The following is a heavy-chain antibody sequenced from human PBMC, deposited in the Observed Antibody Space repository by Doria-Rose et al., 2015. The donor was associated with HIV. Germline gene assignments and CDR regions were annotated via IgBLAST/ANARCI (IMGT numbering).Heavy chain of an antibody. CDR1: GVSLSSPGMG. CDR2: IFSDDER. V-gene: IGHV2-26*01. J-gene: IGHJ4*02. Sequence: QESGPVLVKPTETLTLTCTVSGVSLSSPGMGVSWIRQPPGKALEWLAHIFSDDERSYKTSLKSRLTISRVTSKSQVVLTMTDMDPVDTATYYCARIKSSRWYHKYYFDFWGQGTLVIVSA. D-gene: IGHD6-13*01. CDR3: ARIKSSRWYHKYYFDF.